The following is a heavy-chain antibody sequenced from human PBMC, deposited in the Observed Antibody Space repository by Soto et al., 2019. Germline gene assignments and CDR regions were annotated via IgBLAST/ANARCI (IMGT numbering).Heavy chain of an antibody. CDR2: ISSSSSYI. V-gene: IGHV3-21*01. CDR1: GFTFSSYS. D-gene: IGHD6-13*01. CDR3: ARQQQPGYYYGMDV. Sequence: GWSLRLSCAASGFTFSSYSMNWVRQAPGKGREWVSSISSSSSYIYYADSVKGRFTISRDNAKNSLYLQMNSLRAEDTAVYYCARQQQPGYYYGMDVWGQGTTVTVSS. J-gene: IGHJ6*02.